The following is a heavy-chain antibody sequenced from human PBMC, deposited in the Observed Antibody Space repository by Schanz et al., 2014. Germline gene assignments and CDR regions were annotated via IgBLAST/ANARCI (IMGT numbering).Heavy chain of an antibody. CDR3: ARENTAVAGMPRVMDV. CDR1: GGTFSSYA. D-gene: IGHD6-19*01. CDR2: VSPYSGDT. Sequence: QVQLVQSGAEVKKPGSSVKVSCKASGGTFSSYAFSWVRQAPGQGLEWMGRVSPYSGDTNYARMFQGRVTMTTDTSISTAYMGLSRLTSDDTAVFFCARENTAVAGMPRVMDVWGQGTTVTVTS. J-gene: IGHJ6*02. V-gene: IGHV1-2*06.